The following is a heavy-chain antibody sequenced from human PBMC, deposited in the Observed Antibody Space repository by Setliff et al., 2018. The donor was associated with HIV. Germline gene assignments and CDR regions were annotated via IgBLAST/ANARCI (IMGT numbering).Heavy chain of an antibody. D-gene: IGHD3-10*01. J-gene: IGHJ6*03. CDR1: GFGFSRYA. Sequence: WGSLRLSCATSGFGFSRYAMHWVRQAPGKGLEWVAVIWDDGSNKYYADSAKGRFTIFRDNSKNTLYLQMNSLRAEDTAVYYCARDRVELFWDGELNYMDVWGKGTTVTVSS. CDR2: IWDDGSNK. CDR3: ARDRVELFWDGELNYMDV. V-gene: IGHV3-33*01.